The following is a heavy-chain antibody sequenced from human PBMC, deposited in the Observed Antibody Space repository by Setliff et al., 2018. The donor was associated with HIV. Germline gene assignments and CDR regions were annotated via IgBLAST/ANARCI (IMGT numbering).Heavy chain of an antibody. V-gene: IGHV4-61*05. Sequence: SETLSLTWTVSGGSIRSTSYYWSWIRQPPGKGLEWIGYINNGGITNSNPSLKSRVTISVDTSKNRFSLEMSAMTAADTAIYYCARGSSGSDRTEYDDAFDIWGQGTVVTVSS. CDR3: ARGSSGSDRTEYDDAFDI. CDR1: GGSIRSTSYY. D-gene: IGHD3-22*01. CDR2: INNGGIT. J-gene: IGHJ3*02.